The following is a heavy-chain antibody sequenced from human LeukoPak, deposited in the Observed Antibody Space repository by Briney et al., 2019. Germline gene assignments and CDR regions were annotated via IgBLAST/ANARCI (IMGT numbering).Heavy chain of an antibody. J-gene: IGHJ4*02. CDR1: GFTFSRSW. V-gene: IGHV3-7*01. D-gene: IGHD5-24*01. Sequence: PGGSLTLSCVASGFTFSRSWMTWLRQAPGKGPEWLANINEDGRRKNYVDSVKGRFTISRDNAENSLYLQMNSLRADDTAVYYCARDFGWQQFDYWGQGTLVTVSS. CDR2: INEDGRRK. CDR3: ARDFGWQQFDY.